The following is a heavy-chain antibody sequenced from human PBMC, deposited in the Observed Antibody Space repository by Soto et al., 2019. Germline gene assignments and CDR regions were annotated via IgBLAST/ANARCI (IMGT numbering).Heavy chain of an antibody. CDR3: ARDRGGGSGSFPTGVAFDI. CDR1: GDSVSSNSAA. Sequence: SQTLSLTCAISGDSVSSNSAAWNWIRQSPSRGLEWLGRTYYRSKWYNDYAVSVKSRITINPDTSKNQFSLQLNSVTPEDTAVYYCARDRGGGSGSFPTGVAFDIWGQGTMVTVSS. CDR2: TYYRSKWYN. D-gene: IGHD3-10*01. V-gene: IGHV6-1*01. J-gene: IGHJ3*02.